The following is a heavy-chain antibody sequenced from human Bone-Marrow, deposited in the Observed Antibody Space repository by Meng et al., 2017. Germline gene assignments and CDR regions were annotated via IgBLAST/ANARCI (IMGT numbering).Heavy chain of an antibody. CDR1: GGSISSSSYY. Sequence: GSLRLSCTVSGGSISSSSYYWGWIRQPPGKGLEWIGEINHSGSTNYNPSLKSRVTISVDTSKNQFSLKLSSVTAADTAVYYCARAIRFQPRGGFDYWGQGTLVTVSS. CDR3: ARAIRFQPRGGFDY. D-gene: IGHD3-3*01. CDR2: INHSGST. V-gene: IGHV4-39*07. J-gene: IGHJ4*02.